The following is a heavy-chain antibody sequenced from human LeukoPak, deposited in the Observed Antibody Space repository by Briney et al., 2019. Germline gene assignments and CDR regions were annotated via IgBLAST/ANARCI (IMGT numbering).Heavy chain of an antibody. V-gene: IGHV3-30*02. CDR1: GFSFSRYG. CDR2: IRDNGSTR. D-gene: IGHD3-3*01. CDR3: AKDII. Sequence: GGSLRLSCAASGFSFSRYGLHWVRQAPGKGLEWMAFIRDNGSTRYYADSVKGRFTISRDNSKNTLYLQMNSLRAEDTAVYHCAKDIIRGQGTMVTVSS. J-gene: IGHJ3*01.